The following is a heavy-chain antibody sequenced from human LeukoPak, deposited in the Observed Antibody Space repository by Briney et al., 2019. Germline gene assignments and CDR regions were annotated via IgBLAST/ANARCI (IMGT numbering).Heavy chain of an antibody. Sequence: ASVKVSFKASGYTFTSYGISWVRQAPGQGLAWMGWVSSYNGNTNYSQKLQGRVTMTTDTSTSTAYMELSSLRSEDMAVYYCARGDVIVGATTSGFDYFDYWGQGTLVTVSS. CDR3: ARGDVIVGATTSGFDYFDY. D-gene: IGHD1-26*01. CDR1: GYTFTSYG. J-gene: IGHJ4*02. V-gene: IGHV1-18*03. CDR2: VSSYNGNT.